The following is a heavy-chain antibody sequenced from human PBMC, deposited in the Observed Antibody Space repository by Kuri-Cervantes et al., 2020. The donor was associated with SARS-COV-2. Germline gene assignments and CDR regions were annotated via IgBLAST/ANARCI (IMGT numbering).Heavy chain of an antibody. CDR1: GFTFSTYD. J-gene: IGHJ4*02. CDR2: IWNDGSNK. CDR3: ARDVGDSGSDY. D-gene: IGHD3-10*01. Sequence: SLKISCAASGFTFSTYDVYWVRQAPGKGLECVEFIWNDGSNKYYADSVKGRFIISRDNSKNTLYLQLDSLRGDDTAVYYCARDVGDSGSDYWGQGTLVTVSS. V-gene: IGHV3-33*08.